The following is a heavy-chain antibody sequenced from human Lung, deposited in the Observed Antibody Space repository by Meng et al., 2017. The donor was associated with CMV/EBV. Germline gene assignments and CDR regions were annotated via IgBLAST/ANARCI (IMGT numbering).Heavy chain of an antibody. CDR3: ARGGGSYSGDY. CDR2: ISSSSSTI. Sequence: ESXKTSRAASGFTFSSYPMNWVRQAPGKGLEWVSYISSSSSTIYYADSVKGRFTISRDNAKNSLYLQMNSLRAEDTAVYYCARGGGSYSGDYWGQATLV. D-gene: IGHD1-26*01. V-gene: IGHV3-48*04. CDR1: GFTFSSYP. J-gene: IGHJ4*02.